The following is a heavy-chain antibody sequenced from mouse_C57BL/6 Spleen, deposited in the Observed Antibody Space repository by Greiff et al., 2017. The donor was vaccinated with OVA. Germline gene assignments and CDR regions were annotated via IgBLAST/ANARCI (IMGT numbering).Heavy chain of an antibody. V-gene: IGHV1-9*01. CDR1: GYTFTGYW. CDR2: ILPGSGST. CDR3: ARRDSYYGSRGYAMDY. Sequence: QVQLQQSGAELMKPGASVKLSCKATGYTFTGYWIEWVKQRPGHGLEWIGEILPGSGSTNYNEKFKGKATFTADTSSNTAYMQLSSLTTEDSAIYYCARRDSYYGSRGYAMDYWGQGTSGTVSS. J-gene: IGHJ4*01. D-gene: IGHD1-1*01.